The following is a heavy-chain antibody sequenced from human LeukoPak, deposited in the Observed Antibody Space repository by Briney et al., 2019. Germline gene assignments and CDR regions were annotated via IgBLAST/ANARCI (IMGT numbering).Heavy chain of an antibody. CDR1: GGSISSYY. CDR2: IYYCGIT. J-gene: IGHJ4*02. V-gene: IGHV4-59*01. CDR3: ARRVGGYGYFDY. Sequence: SETLSLTCTVSGGSISSYYWIWIRQPPGKGLEWIGYIYYCGITNYNPSLKSRVTISVDTSKNQFSLQLSSVTAADTAVYYCARRVGGYGYFDYWGQGTLVTVSS. D-gene: IGHD5-12*01.